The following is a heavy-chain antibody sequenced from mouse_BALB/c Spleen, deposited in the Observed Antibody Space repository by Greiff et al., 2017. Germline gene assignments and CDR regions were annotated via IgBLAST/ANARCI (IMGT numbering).Heavy chain of an antibody. Sequence: EVQLQQSGPELVKPGASVKISCKASGYSFTGYYMHWVKQSHVKSLEWIGRINPYNGATSYNQNFKDKASLTVDKSSSTAYMELHSLTSEDSAVYYCARRDYGSPYWYFDVWGAGTTVTVSS. CDR3: ARRDYGSPYWYFDV. V-gene: IGHV1-31*01. J-gene: IGHJ1*01. CDR1: GYSFTGYY. CDR2: INPYNGAT. D-gene: IGHD1-1*01.